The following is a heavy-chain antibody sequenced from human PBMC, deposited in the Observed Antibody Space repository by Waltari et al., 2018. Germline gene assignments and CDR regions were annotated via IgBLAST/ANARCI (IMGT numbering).Heavy chain of an antibody. D-gene: IGHD6-13*01. J-gene: IGHJ4*02. Sequence: QVQLQQWGAGLLKPSETLSLTCAVYGGSFSGYYSRWIRQPPGKGLEWIGEINHSGSTNYNPSLKSRVTISVDTSKNQFSLKLSSVTAADTAVYYCARGRKIAAAGFDYWGQGTLVTVSS. CDR1: GGSFSGYY. CDR3: ARGRKIAAAGFDY. V-gene: IGHV4-34*01. CDR2: INHSGST.